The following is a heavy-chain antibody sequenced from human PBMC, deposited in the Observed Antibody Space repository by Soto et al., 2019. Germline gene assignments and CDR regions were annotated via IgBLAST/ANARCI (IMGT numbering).Heavy chain of an antibody. V-gene: IGHV1-8*01. CDR3: ARGRASGSYYLLDY. CDR2: INPNSGNI. J-gene: IGHJ4*02. D-gene: IGHD3-10*01. Sequence: GASVKVSCKASGDTFTTYDINWVRQATGHGLEWMGWINPNSGNIGYAQRLQGRVTMTRDTAIRTAYMEVSSLRSDDTAVYYCARGRASGSYYLLDYWGQGTLVTAPQ. CDR1: GDTFTTYD.